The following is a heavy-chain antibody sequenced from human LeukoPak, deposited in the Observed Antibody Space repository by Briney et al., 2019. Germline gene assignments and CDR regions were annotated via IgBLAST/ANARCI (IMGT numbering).Heavy chain of an antibody. CDR2: VYHDGST. D-gene: IGHD6-13*01. J-gene: IGHJ5*02. CDR3: ARDFFGRAAGTGNWFDP. Sequence: SETLSLTCSVSGYSITSGYYWGWIRQSPGKGLEWIGSVYHDGSTYYNPSLKSRVIVSVDTSKNEISLSLSSVTATDTAVYYCARDFFGRAAGTGNWFDPWGQGTLVTVSS. V-gene: IGHV4-38-2*02. CDR1: GYSITSGYY.